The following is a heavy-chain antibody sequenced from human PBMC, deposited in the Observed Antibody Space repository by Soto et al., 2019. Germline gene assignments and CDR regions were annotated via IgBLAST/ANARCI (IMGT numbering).Heavy chain of an antibody. Sequence: SETLSLTCTVSGGSVSSGSYYWSWIRQPPGKGLEWIGYIYYSGSTNYNPSLKSRVTISVDTSKNQFSLKLSSVTAADTAVYYCASRGYDLSFDYWGQGTLVTVSS. CDR2: IYYSGST. CDR1: GGSVSSGSYY. J-gene: IGHJ4*02. D-gene: IGHD5-12*01. CDR3: ASRGYDLSFDY. V-gene: IGHV4-61*01.